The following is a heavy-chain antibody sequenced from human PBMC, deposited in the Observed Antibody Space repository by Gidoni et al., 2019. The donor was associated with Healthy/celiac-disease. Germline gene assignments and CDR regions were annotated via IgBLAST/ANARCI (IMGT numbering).Heavy chain of an antibody. Sequence: QVQLVQSWAAVKKPGAAVKVSCAASGYTFTCSYMHWVRQAPGQGLEWMGWINHNIGGTNYAKKFQGRVTMTRDTYISTDYMELSRLRSDDTAVYYCARESGLLWFGESYGMDVWGQGTTVTVSS. D-gene: IGHD3-10*01. CDR2: INHNIGGT. CDR3: ARESGLLWFGESYGMDV. CDR1: GYTFTCSY. J-gene: IGHJ6*02. V-gene: IGHV1-2*02.